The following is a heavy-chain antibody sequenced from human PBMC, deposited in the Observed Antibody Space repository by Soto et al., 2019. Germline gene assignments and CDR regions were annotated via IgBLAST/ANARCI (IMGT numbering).Heavy chain of an antibody. J-gene: IGHJ4*02. CDR3: ARGDQWLVFLFDY. V-gene: IGHV3-33*01. D-gene: IGHD6-19*01. CDR1: GFTFSSYG. Sequence: GGSLRLSCAASGFTFSSYGMHWVRQAPGKGLEWVAVIWYDGSNKYYADSVKGRFTISRDNSKNTLYLQMNSLRAEDTAVYYCARGDQWLVFLFDYWGQGTLVTVSS. CDR2: IWYDGSNK.